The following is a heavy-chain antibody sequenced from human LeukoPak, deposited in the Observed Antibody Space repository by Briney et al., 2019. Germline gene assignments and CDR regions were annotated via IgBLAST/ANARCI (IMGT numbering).Heavy chain of an antibody. V-gene: IGHV1-2*06. D-gene: IGHD4/OR15-4a*01. Sequence: ASLKVSCKASGYTFTGYYMHWVRQAPGQGLEWMGRINPNSGGTNYAQKFQGRVTMTRDTSISTAYMELSRLRSDDTAVYYCATEDMVVTSLTFDYWGQGTLVTVSS. CDR1: GYTFTGYY. J-gene: IGHJ4*02. CDR2: INPNSGGT. CDR3: ATEDMVVTSLTFDY.